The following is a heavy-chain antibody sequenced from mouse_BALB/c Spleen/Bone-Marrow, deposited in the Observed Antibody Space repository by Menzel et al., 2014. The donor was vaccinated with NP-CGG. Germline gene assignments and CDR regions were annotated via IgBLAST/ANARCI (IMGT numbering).Heavy chain of an antibody. CDR1: GDSITSGY. Sequence: EVMLVESGPSLVKPSQTLSLTCSVTGDSITSGYWNWIRKFPGNKLEYMGYISYSSSTYYNPSLKSRISITRDTSKNQYYLQLNSVTTEDTATYYCARYKGNWRAWFAYWGQGTLVTVSA. CDR2: ISYSSST. J-gene: IGHJ3*01. CDR3: ARYKGNWRAWFAY. D-gene: IGHD2-1*01. V-gene: IGHV3-8*02.